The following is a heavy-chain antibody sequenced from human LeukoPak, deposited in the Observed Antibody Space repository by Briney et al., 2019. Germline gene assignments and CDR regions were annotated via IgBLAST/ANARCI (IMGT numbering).Heavy chain of an antibody. D-gene: IGHD4/OR15-4a*01. J-gene: IGHJ3*02. CDR1: GGTFSSYA. Sequence: GASVKVSCKASGGTFSSYAISWVRQAPGQGLEWMGGIIPIFGTANYAQKFQGRVTITTDESTSTACMELSSLRSEDTAVYYCASWGIWCDASDIWGQGTMVTVSS. CDR2: IIPIFGTA. V-gene: IGHV1-69*05. CDR3: ASWGIWCDASDI.